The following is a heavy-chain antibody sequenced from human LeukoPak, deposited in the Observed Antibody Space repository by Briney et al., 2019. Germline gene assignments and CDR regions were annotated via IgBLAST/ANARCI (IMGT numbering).Heavy chain of an antibody. V-gene: IGHV1-18*01. Sequence: ASVKVSCKASGCTFSSYGISWVRQAPGQGLEWMGWISANNGNTNYAQKLQGRVTITTDKSTSTAYMELRSLRSDDTAVYYCARADSSWYVLCLDYWGQPTLVFV. J-gene: IGHJ4*02. D-gene: IGHD6-13*01. CDR1: GCTFSSYG. CDR2: ISANNGNT. CDR3: ARADSSWYVLCLDY.